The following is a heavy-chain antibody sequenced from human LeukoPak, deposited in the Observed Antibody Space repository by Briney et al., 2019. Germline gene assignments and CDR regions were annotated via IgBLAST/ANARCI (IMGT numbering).Heavy chain of an antibody. CDR2: IYYSGST. J-gene: IGHJ4*02. Sequence: SETLSLTCTVSGGSISSYYWSWIRQPPGKGLEWIGYIYYSGSTNYNPSLKSRVTISVDTSKNQFSLKLSSVTAADTAVYYCARASPMIPSIDYWGQETLVTVSS. D-gene: IGHD3-22*01. CDR1: GGSISSYY. CDR3: ARASPMIPSIDY. V-gene: IGHV4-59*01.